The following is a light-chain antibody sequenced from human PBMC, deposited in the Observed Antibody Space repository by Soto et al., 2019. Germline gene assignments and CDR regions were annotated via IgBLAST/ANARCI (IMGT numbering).Light chain of an antibody. CDR1: QGISNY. CDR3: QKYNSAPWT. Sequence: DIQMTKSPSSLSASVGDRVTITCRAMQGISNYLAVYQQQPGKVPKLLLYVASTLQSRVPSRFSGSVSGTDFTLTISSLQPEDVATYYCQKYNSAPWTFGQGTKVEIK. J-gene: IGKJ1*01. V-gene: IGKV1-27*01. CDR2: VAS.